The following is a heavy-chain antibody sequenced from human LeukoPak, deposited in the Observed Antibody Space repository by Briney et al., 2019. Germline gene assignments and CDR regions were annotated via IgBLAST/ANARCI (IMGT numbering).Heavy chain of an antibody. Sequence: SETLSLTCTVSGGSISSSSYYWGWIRQPPGKGLEWIASIYYSGSTYHNPSLKSRVTISVDTSKSQFSLKLTSVTAADTAVYYCARKSSAYCFDYWGQGTLVTVSS. J-gene: IGHJ4*02. CDR3: ARKSSAYCFDY. CDR1: GGSISSSSYY. CDR2: IYYSGST. V-gene: IGHV4-39*01.